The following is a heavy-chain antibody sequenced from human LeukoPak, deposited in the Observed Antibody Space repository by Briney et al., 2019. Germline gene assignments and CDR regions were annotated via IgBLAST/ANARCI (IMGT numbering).Heavy chain of an antibody. D-gene: IGHD3-3*01. J-gene: IGHJ4*02. Sequence: ESLSLSYKGSVYSFTIYWIGWVRQMPGKGLEWMGIIYPGDSDTRYSPSFQGQVTISADKSISTAYLQWSSLKASDTAMYYCATGPSGSLSYYFDYWGQGTLVTVSS. CDR2: IYPGDSDT. CDR3: ATGPSGSLSYYFDY. CDR1: VYSFTIYW. V-gene: IGHV5-51*01.